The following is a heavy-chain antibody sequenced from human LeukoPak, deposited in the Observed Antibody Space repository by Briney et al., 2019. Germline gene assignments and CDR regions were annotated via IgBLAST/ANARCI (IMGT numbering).Heavy chain of an antibody. J-gene: IGHJ4*02. CDR2: IYSGGST. V-gene: IGHV3-53*01. D-gene: IGHD6-19*01. Sequence: GGSLRLSCAASGFTVSSNYMSWVRQAPGKGLEWVSVIYSGGSTYYADSVKGRFTISRDNSKNTLYLKMNSLRAEDTAVYYCARAGQWLVQYYFDYWGQGTLVTVSS. CDR3: ARAGQWLVQYYFDY. CDR1: GFTVSSNY.